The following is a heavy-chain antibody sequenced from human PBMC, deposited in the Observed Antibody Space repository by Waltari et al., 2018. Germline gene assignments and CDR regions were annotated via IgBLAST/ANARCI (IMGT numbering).Heavy chain of an antibody. V-gene: IGHV2-5*01. CDR1: GFSLSTSGVG. D-gene: IGHD1-26*01. CDR2: IYWNDDK. J-gene: IGHJ5*02. Sequence: QITLKESGPTLVKPTQTLTLTCTFSGFSLSTSGVGVGWIRQPPGKALEWLALIYWNDDKRYSPSLKSRLTITKDTSKNQVVLTMTNMDPVDTATYYCTHRRSGSYKVDPWGQGTLVTVSS. CDR3: THRRSGSYKVDP.